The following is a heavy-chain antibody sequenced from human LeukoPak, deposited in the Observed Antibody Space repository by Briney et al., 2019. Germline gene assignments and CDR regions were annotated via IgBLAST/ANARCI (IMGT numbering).Heavy chain of an antibody. J-gene: IGHJ4*02. CDR2: IKSKADGETI. CDR3: STLTSRGLSDS. CDR1: GFTFTNAW. D-gene: IGHD1-20*01. Sequence: GGSLRLSCAASGFTFTNAWMNWVRQAPGKGLEWVGRIKSKADGETIDYAAPVKGRFTFSRDDSKNMLYPQMNSLKSEDTAVYYCSTLTSRGLSDSWGQGTLVTVSS. V-gene: IGHV3-15*07.